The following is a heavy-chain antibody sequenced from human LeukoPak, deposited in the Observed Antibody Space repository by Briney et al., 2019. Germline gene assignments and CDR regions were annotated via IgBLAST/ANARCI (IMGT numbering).Heavy chain of an antibody. V-gene: IGHV1-69*13. CDR2: IIPIFGTA. CDR3: ARGPDIVVVPAARYYYYYYGMDV. J-gene: IGHJ6*02. CDR1: GGTFSSYA. Sequence: ASVTVSCTASGGTFSSYAISWVRQAPGQGLEWMGGIIPIFGTANYAQKFQGRVTITADESTSTAYMELSSLRSEDTAVYYCARGPDIVVVPAARYYYYYYGMDVWGQGTTVTVSS. D-gene: IGHD2-2*01.